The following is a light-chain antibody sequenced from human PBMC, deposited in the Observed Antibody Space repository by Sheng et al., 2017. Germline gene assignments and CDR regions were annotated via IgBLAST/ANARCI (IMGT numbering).Light chain of an antibody. Sequence: TQSPATLSVSAGERVTLSCRASESVSSNLAWYKQTPGQAPSLLIYDASARATGVAARFSGSGSGTEFTLTISSLQSEDSAIYYCQQYNHSAPXLSFGRTERGG. J-gene: IGKJ4*02. CDR1: ESVSSN. CDR2: DAS. CDR3: QQYNHSAPXLS. V-gene: IGKV3-15*01.